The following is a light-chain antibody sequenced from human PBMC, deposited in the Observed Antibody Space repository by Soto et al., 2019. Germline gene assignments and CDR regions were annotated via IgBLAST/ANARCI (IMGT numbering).Light chain of an antibody. V-gene: IGKV1-5*03. J-gene: IGKJ1*01. CDR2: QAS. CDR1: QSIAPL. Sequence: DIQMTQSPSTLSASVGDRVTITCRASQSIAPLLSWYQQQPGKVPKLMIYQASSLESGVPLPFSGSASGTEFTLTINSLQPDDFATYYCQHYNRYSATFGQGTKVDI. CDR3: QHYNRYSAT.